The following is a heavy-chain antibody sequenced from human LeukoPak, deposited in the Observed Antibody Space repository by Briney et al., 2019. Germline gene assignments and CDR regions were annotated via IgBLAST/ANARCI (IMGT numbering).Heavy chain of an antibody. CDR3: AREYSSGWYATYTPEYYFDY. CDR2: ISAYNGNT. J-gene: IGHJ4*02. Sequence: GASVKVSCKASGGTFSSYAISWVRQAPGQGLEWMGWISAYNGNTNYAQKLQGRVTMTTDTSTSTAYMELRSLRSDDTAVYYCAREYSSGWYATYTPEYYFDYWGQGTLVTVSS. CDR1: GGTFSSYA. V-gene: IGHV1-18*01. D-gene: IGHD6-19*01.